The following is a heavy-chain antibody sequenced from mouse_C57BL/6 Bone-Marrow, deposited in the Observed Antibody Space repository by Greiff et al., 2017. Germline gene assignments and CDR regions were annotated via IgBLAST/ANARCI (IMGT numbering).Heavy chain of an antibody. CDR2: IDPSDSYT. D-gene: IGHD2-4*01. J-gene: IGHJ3*01. CDR1: GYTFTSYW. Sequence: QVQLQQPGAELVKPGASVKLSCKASGYTFTSYWMQWVKQRPGQGLEWIGEIDPSDSYTNYNQKFKGKATLTVDTSSSTAYMQLSSLTSEDSAVYYWACHYDYDRFAYWGQGTLVTVSA. CDR3: ACHYDYDRFAY. V-gene: IGHV1-50*01.